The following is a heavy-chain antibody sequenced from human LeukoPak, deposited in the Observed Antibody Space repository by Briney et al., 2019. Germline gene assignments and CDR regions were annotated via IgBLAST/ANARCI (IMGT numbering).Heavy chain of an antibody. CDR3: ARVTMVAAASYNWFVP. V-gene: IGHV3-33*01. J-gene: IGHJ5*02. D-gene: IGHD2-15*01. Sequence: PGGSLRLSCAASGFTFSNYGMHWVRQAPGKGLEWVAVIWSDGSNKYYADSVRGRFTISRVNSKDTLYLQMNSLRAEDTAVYYCARVTMVAAASYNWFVPWGQGTLVTVSS. CDR2: IWSDGSNK. CDR1: GFTFSNYG.